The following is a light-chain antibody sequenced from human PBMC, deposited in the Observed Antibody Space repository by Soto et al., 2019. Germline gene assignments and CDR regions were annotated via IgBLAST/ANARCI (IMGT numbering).Light chain of an antibody. CDR2: VAS. V-gene: IGKV3-20*01. Sequence: ETVLTQSPGTLSLSPGERATLSCRASQSVSSNYLAWYQQKPGQAPRLLIYVASTRATGIPDRFSGSGSGTGFTLTISSLGPEDFEVSFCQQFGSSPPSWTFGQGTKVEIK. J-gene: IGKJ1*01. CDR3: QQFGSSPPSWT. CDR1: QSVSSNY.